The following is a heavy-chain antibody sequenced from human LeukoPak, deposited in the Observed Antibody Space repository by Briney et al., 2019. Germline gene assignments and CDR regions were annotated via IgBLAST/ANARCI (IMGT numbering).Heavy chain of an antibody. D-gene: IGHD3-22*01. J-gene: IGHJ4*02. CDR2: ISSSRFDI. V-gene: IGHV3-21*01. Sequence: GGSLRLSCAASGFTFSSYSMNWVRQAPGKGLEWVSYISSSRFDIYYADSVKGRFTISRDDAKNSLYLQMNSLRAEDTAVYFCARDPYYYDSSGYYGEGFDYWGQGTLVTVSS. CDR1: GFTFSSYS. CDR3: ARDPYYYDSSGYYGEGFDY.